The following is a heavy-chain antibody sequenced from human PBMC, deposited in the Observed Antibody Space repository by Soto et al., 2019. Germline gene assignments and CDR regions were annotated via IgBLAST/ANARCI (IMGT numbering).Heavy chain of an antibody. D-gene: IGHD3-3*01. V-gene: IGHV1-24*01. CDR1: GYTLTELS. J-gene: IGHJ6*02. CDR3: ATDPLRLRFLEWLPRKDYYYYYGMDV. Sequence: ASVKVSCKVSGYTLTELSMHWVRQAPGKGLEWMGGFDSEDGETIYAQKFQGRVTMTEDTSTDTAYMELSSLRSEDTAVYYCATDPLRLRFLEWLPRKDYYYYYGMDVWGQGTTVTVSS. CDR2: FDSEDGET.